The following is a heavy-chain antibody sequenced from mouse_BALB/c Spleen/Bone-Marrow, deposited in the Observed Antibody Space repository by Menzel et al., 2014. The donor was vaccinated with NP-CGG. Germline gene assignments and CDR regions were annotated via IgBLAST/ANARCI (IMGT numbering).Heavy chain of an antibody. V-gene: IGHV5-9-3*01. D-gene: IGHD1-1*01. CDR2: ISSGGSYT. CDR1: GFTFSSYA. J-gene: IGHJ1*01. CDR3: ARPPYYGSSEWYFDV. Sequence: DVQLVESGGGLVKPGGSLKLSCAASGFTFSSYAMSWVRQTPEKRLEWVATISSGGSYTYYPDSVKGRFTISRDNAKNTLYLQMSRLRSEDTAMYYCARPPYYGSSEWYFDVWGAGTTVTVSS.